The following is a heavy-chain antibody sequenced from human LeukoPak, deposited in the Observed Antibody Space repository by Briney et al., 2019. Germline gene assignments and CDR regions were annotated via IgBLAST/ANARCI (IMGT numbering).Heavy chain of an antibody. Sequence: PSETLSLTCAVYGGSFSGYYWSWIRQPPGKGLEWIGYIYYSGSTNYNPSLKSRVTISVDTSKNQFSLKLSSVTAADTAVYYCARMYSGSYYVAFDIWGLGTMVTVSS. V-gene: IGHV4-59*01. CDR3: ARMYSGSYYVAFDI. D-gene: IGHD1-26*01. CDR2: IYYSGST. J-gene: IGHJ3*02. CDR1: GGSFSGYY.